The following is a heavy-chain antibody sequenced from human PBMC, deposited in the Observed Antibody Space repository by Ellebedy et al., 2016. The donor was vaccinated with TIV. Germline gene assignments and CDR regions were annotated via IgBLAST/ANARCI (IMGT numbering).Heavy chain of an antibody. CDR3: ATDGSYGDYRSPAHAFVF. CDR1: RFSFSSYW. D-gene: IGHD4-17*01. V-gene: IGHV3-7*01. Sequence: GGSLRLSCAASRFSFSSYWMSWVRQAPGKGPEWVANINQDGSDKFYVDSVKGRFTISRDNAKNSLYLQMNSLRAEDTSVYYCATDGSYGDYRSPAHAFVFWGQGTTVTVSS. J-gene: IGHJ3*01. CDR2: INQDGSDK.